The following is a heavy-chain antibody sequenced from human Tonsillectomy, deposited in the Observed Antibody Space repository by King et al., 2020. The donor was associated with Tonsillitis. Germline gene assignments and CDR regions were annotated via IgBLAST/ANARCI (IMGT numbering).Heavy chain of an antibody. CDR2: INPDSGVT. CDR3: ARDPLSCTRGVCSWYNDL. J-gene: IGHJ2*01. V-gene: IGHV1-2*04. Sequence: QGQLVQSGAEVKKPGASVKVSCKASGYSFTDHYMHWVRQAPGQGLEWMGWINPDSGVTNYAQKFQGWVTMTRDTSISTAYMELRRLTSDDTAMYYCARDPLSCTRGVCSWYNDLWGRGTLVTVSS. D-gene: IGHD2-8*02. CDR1: GYSFTDHY.